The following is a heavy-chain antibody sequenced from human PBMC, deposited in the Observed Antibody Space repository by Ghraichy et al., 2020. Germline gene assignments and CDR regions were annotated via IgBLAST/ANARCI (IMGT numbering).Heavy chain of an antibody. Sequence: GGSLRLSCAASGFTFINYAMIWVRQAPGKGLEWVAAINGDGRNTYYADSVKGRFTISRDNSKNTLYLQMHGLTVEDTAVYSCARQVGPDYWGQGTLVTVSS. CDR2: INGDGRNT. CDR3: ARQVGPDY. D-gene: IGHD1-26*01. CDR1: GFTFINYA. J-gene: IGHJ4*02. V-gene: IGHV3-23*01.